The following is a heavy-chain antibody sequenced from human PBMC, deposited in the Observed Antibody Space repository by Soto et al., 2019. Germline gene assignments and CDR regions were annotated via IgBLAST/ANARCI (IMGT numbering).Heavy chain of an antibody. J-gene: IGHJ6*02. CDR1: GGSISSHY. Sequence: AETLSLTCTVSGGSISSHYWSWVRQAPGKGLEWIGHIYYRGSTSYNPSLRSRSTISVDTSNNQFSLKLNSVTTADTAVYYCARDGREASGMDVWGQGTKVTVSS. CDR2: IYYRGST. V-gene: IGHV4-59*11. CDR3: ARDGREASGMDV. D-gene: IGHD1-26*01.